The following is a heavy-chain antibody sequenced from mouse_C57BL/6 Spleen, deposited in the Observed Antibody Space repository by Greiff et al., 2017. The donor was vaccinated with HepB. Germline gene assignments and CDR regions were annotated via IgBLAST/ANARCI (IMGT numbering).Heavy chain of an antibody. V-gene: IGHV5-4*01. J-gene: IGHJ2*01. Sequence: EVMLVESGGGLVKPGGSLKLSCAASGFTFSSYAMSWVRQTPEKRLEWVATISDGGSYTYYPDNVKGRFTISRDNAKNNLYLQMSHLKSEDTAMYYCARDDSWAADYWGQGTTLTVSS. CDR3: ARDDSWAADY. CDR2: ISDGGSYT. CDR1: GFTFSSYA. D-gene: IGHD2-12*01.